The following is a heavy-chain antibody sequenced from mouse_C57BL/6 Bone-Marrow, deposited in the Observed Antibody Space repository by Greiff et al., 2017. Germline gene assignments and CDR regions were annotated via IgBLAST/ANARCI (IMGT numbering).Heavy chain of an antibody. CDR3: AGNCDCYAMDD. Sequence: QVQLQQSGPGLVQPSQSLSITCTVPGFSLTSYGVHWVRQSPGKGLEWLGAIWSGGSTDYTAAVISRLSISKDNSKNQFFFKMNSLQADDTAIYYCAGNCDCYAMDDWGQGTSVTVSS. CDR1: GFSLTSYG. J-gene: IGHJ4*01. CDR2: IWSGGST. V-gene: IGHV2-2*01.